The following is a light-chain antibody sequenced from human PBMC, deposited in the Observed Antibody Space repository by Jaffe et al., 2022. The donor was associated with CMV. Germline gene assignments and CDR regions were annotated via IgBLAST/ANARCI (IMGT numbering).Light chain of an antibody. CDR1: QGIGSY. J-gene: IGKJ1*01. CDR3: QQYYTYPWT. V-gene: IGKV1-8*01. CDR2: AAS. Sequence: AIRITQFPSSLSASTGDRVTITCRASQGIGSYLAWFQQKPGKAPQLLIYAASTLQSGVPSRFSGGGSGTDFTLTISCLQSEDFATYYCQQYYTYPWTFGQGTKVEIK.